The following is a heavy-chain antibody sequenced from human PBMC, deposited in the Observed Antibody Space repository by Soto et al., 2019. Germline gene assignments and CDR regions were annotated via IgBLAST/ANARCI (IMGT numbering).Heavy chain of an antibody. J-gene: IGHJ4*02. D-gene: IGHD3-10*01. V-gene: IGHV1-69*02. Sequence: QVQLVQSGAEVKKPGSSVKVSCKASGDTFSYYSVHWVRQAPGLGLEWMGRVIPMLSMSNYAQKFQGRVTISADKSTSTAFMVLSRLRSEDTAMYYWATSYGSGSRVFEYWGKGALGTVSS. CDR1: GDTFSYYS. CDR3: ATSYGSGSRVFEY. CDR2: VIPMLSMS.